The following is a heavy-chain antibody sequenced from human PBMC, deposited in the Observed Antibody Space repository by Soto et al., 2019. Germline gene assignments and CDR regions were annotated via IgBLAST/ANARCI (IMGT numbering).Heavy chain of an antibody. J-gene: IGHJ5*02. CDR2: ISGSGGST. Sequence: GGSLRLSCAASGFTFGSYAMSWVRQAPGKGLEWVSAISGSGGSTYYADSVKGRFTISRDNSKNTLYLQMNSLRAEDTAVYYCAKATRSMTTVTNNWFDPWGQGTLVTVS. D-gene: IGHD4-4*01. CDR3: AKATRSMTTVTNNWFDP. CDR1: GFTFGSYA. V-gene: IGHV3-23*01.